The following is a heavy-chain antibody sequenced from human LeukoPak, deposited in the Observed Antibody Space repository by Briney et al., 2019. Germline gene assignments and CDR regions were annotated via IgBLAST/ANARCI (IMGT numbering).Heavy chain of an antibody. J-gene: IGHJ5*02. D-gene: IGHD6-25*01. V-gene: IGHV4-39*07. CDR3: ARVLTAAGLDL. CDR2: SHNDGRT. CDR1: GGSLGDTIT. Sequence: SETLSLTCTVSGGSLGDTITWGWVRQPPGEGLEWIGNSHNDGRTAPSPSLRSRITLSLDTSTNQFSLKLRYVTAADTAFYYCARVLTAAGLDLWGQGILVTISS.